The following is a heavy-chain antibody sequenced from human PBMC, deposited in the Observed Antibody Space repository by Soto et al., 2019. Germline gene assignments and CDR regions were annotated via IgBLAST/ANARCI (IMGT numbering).Heavy chain of an antibody. V-gene: IGHV3-23*01. CDR3: VKDSSTWLASDY. J-gene: IGHJ4*02. CDR1: GFTFSSFA. Sequence: EVQLLESGGGLVQPGGSLRLSCAASGFTFSSFAMNWVRQAPGKRLEWVSVISGSGIATYYADSVKGRFTISRDDSKNTLYLQMNSLRADDTAVYYWVKDSSTWLASDYWGPGTLVTVSS. CDR2: ISGSGIAT. D-gene: IGHD6-19*01.